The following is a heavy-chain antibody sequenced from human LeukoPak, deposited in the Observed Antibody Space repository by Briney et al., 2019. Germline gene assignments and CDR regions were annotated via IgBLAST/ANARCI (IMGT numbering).Heavy chain of an antibody. Sequence: PSGTLSLTCTVSGASVSRNWWSWVRQPPGKGLEWIGEIHHSGGTNYNPPLKSRVAMSLDNSNNHFSLKLSSVTAADTAVYYCARGYYYDSSGYYDVAPIPSPVGYWGQGTLVTVSS. CDR3: ARGYYYDSSGYYDVAPIPSPVGY. D-gene: IGHD3-22*01. V-gene: IGHV4-4*02. CDR1: GASVSRNW. J-gene: IGHJ4*02. CDR2: IHHSGGT.